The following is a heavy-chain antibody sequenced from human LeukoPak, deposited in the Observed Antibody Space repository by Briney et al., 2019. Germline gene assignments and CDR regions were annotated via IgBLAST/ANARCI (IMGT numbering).Heavy chain of an antibody. CDR2: IYPRDSDT. Sequence: GESVKISCKGSGYRFISYWIGWVRQMPGKGLEWMGIIYPRDSDTRYSPSFQGQVTTSADKSISTAYLQWSSLKASDTAMYYCARVLEITAAFDMWGQGTMVTVSS. D-gene: IGHD3-10*01. CDR3: ARVLEITAAFDM. J-gene: IGHJ3*02. CDR1: GYRFISYW. V-gene: IGHV5-51*01.